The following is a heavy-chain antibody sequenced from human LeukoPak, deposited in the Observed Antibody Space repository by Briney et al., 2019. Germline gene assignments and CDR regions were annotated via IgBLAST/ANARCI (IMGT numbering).Heavy chain of an antibody. D-gene: IGHD3-10*01. V-gene: IGHV3-53*01. Sequence: PGGSLRLSCAASGFTVSSNYMTWVRQAPGKGLEWVSFIYTGGSTYYADSVKGRFTVSRDNSKNTLYLQVNSLRAEDTAVYYCAKGPLRGSSPNYWGQGTLVTVSS. CDR3: AKGPLRGSSPNY. J-gene: IGHJ4*02. CDR1: GFTVSSNY. CDR2: IYTGGST.